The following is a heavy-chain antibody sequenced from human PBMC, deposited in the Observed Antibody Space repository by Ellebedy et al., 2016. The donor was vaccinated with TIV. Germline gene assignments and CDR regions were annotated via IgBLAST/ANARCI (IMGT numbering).Heavy chain of an antibody. J-gene: IGHJ4*02. D-gene: IGHD6-13*01. CDR2: IYYSGST. CDR3: ARGGSSWFLPRGFDY. CDR1: GGSISSGDYY. Sequence: SETLSLXXTVSGGSISSGDYYWSWIRQPPGKGLEWIGYIYYSGSTYYNPSLKSRVTISVDTSKNQFSLKLSSVTAADTAVYYCARGGSSWFLPRGFDYWGQGTLVTVSS. V-gene: IGHV4-30-4*01.